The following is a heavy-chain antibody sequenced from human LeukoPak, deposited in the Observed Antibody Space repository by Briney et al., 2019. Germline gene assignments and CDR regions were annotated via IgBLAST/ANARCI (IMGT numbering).Heavy chain of an antibody. CDR2: TYHRSQWYF. CDR1: GESLLSTSAA. CDR3: ARDPGAGWFDP. D-gene: IGHD3-10*01. Sequence: SQTLSLTCAISGESLLSTSAAWIWIRQSPSRGLEWLARTYHRSQWYFDYALSVKSRITIHPDTSKNQFSLQLNSVTPEDTAVYYCARDPGAGWFDPWGQGTLVTVSS. J-gene: IGHJ5*02. V-gene: IGHV6-1*01.